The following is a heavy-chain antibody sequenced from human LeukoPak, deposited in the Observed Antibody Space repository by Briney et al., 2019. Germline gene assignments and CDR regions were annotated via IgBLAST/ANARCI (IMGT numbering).Heavy chain of an antibody. CDR3: ARVLLWFGELLTGMDV. Sequence: ASVKVSCKASGYTFTSYDINWVRQATGQGLEWMGWMNPNSGNTGYAQKFQGRVTMTRNTSTSTAYMELRSLRSDDTAVYYCARVLLWFGELLTGMDVWGQGTTVTVSS. V-gene: IGHV1-8*01. CDR1: GYTFTSYD. J-gene: IGHJ6*02. CDR2: MNPNSGNT. D-gene: IGHD3-10*01.